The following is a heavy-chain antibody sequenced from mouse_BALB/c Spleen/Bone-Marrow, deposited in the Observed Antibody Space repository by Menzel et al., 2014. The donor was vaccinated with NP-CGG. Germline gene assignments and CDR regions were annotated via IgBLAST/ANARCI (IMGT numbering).Heavy chain of an antibody. Sequence: EVQLQQSGAELVKPGASVKLSCTGSGFNIKDTFMHWAKQRPEQGLEWIGRIDPANGNTKYDPKFQGKATITADTSSNTAYLQLTRLTSEDTAVYYCTRGEDYWGQGTTLAVSS. CDR1: GFNIKDTF. J-gene: IGHJ2*01. CDR2: IDPANGNT. CDR3: TRGEDY. V-gene: IGHV14-3*02.